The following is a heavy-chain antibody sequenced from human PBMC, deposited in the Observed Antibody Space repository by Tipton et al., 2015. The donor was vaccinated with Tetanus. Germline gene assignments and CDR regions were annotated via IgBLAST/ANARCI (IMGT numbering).Heavy chain of an antibody. Sequence: SLRLSCVASGFIVSSHYMSWVRQAPGKGLEWVSVMYSGGDTYYVDSVKGRFSISRDNAKNTLYLQMNSLRVEDTAVYYCVTGGYSYVSSHYWGQGTLVTVSS. CDR2: MYSGGDT. D-gene: IGHD5-18*01. CDR1: GFIVSSHY. CDR3: VTGGYSYVSSHY. V-gene: IGHV3-53*01. J-gene: IGHJ4*02.